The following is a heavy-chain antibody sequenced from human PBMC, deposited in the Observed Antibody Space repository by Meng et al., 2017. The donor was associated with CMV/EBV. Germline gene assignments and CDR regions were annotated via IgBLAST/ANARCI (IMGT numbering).Heavy chain of an antibody. CDR2: IRQDGSEA. V-gene: IGHV3-7*01. CDR3: VRGSSTFSWSEHLQH. J-gene: IGHJ1*01. CDR1: GFSFSRYW. Sequence: GESLKISCAASGFSFSRYWMTWVRQAPGKGLEWVANIRQDGSEAYYVDSVKGRFTIFRDNTKNSLFLQMDSLSAEDTAIYYCVRGSSTFSWSEHLQHWGQGTLVTVSS. D-gene: IGHD2-2*01.